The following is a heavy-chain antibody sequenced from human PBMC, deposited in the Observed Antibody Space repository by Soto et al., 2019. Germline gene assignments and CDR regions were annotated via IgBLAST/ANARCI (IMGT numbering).Heavy chain of an antibody. CDR3: ARDGLIPSNEIVVVVAATL. CDR1: GYTFTSYG. V-gene: IGHV1-18*01. CDR2: ISAYNGNT. J-gene: IGHJ4*02. D-gene: IGHD2-15*01. Sequence: QVQLVQSGAEVKKPGASVKVSCKASGYTFTSYGISWVRQAPGQGLEWMGWISAYNGNTNYAQKLQGRVTMTTDTATSTAYMELRSLRSDDTAVYYCARDGLIPSNEIVVVVAATLWGQGTLVTVSS.